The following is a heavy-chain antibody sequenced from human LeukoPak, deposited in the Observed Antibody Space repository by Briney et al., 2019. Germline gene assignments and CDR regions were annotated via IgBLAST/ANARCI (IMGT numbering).Heavy chain of an antibody. CDR1: GGSIGGYS. J-gene: IGHJ4*02. CDR3: ARDNPAGH. Sequence: SETLSLTCTVSGGSIGGYSWSWIRQSAGKGLEWIGRVYTSGNTNYNPSFKSRVTMSIDTSKKQFSLKLRSVTAADTAVYYCARDNPAGHWGQGTLVTVSS. V-gene: IGHV4-4*07. D-gene: IGHD3-10*01. CDR2: VYTSGNT.